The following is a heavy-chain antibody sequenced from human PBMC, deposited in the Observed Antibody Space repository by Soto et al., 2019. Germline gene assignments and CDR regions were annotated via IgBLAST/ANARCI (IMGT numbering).Heavy chain of an antibody. CDR2: IYYSGST. Sequence: QVQLQESGPGLVKPSETLSLTCTVSGGTISSYYWSWIRQPPGKGLEWIGYIYYSGSTNYNPSLESRVTISVDTSKDQFSLKLSSVTAADTAVYYCARGRLGPYYYGMDVWGQGTTVTVSS. J-gene: IGHJ6*02. D-gene: IGHD3-10*01. CDR1: GGTISSYY. CDR3: ARGRLGPYYYGMDV. V-gene: IGHV4-59*01.